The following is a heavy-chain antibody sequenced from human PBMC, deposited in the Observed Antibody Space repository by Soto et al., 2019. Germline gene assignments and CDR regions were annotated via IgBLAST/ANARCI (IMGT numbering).Heavy chain of an antibody. CDR2: IYSSGST. V-gene: IGHV4-39*01. D-gene: IGHD5-12*01. CDR1: GGSISSRSYY. J-gene: IGHJ6*02. CDR3: ATGKGDGDNYIYYYYGMDV. Sequence: ETLYPTCTVSGGSISSRSYYCGGIRQPPGKGLEWIGSIYSSGSTYYNPSLKSRVTISVDTSKNQFSLKLSSVTAADTAVYYCATGKGDGDNYIYYYYGMDVWGQGTTVTVSS.